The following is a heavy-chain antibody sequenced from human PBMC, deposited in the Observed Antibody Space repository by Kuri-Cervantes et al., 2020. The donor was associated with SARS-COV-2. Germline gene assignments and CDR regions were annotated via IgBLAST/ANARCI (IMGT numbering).Heavy chain of an antibody. Sequence: GESLKISCAASGFTFSSYAMHWVRQAPGKGLEYVSAISSNGGSTYYANSVKGRFTISRDNSKNTLYLQMNSLRAEDTAVYYCARDRTVGYYDSSGYQGGGYWGQGTLVTVSS. V-gene: IGHV3-64*01. CDR3: ARDRTVGYYDSSGYQGGGY. CDR1: GFTFSSYA. CDR2: ISSNGGST. J-gene: IGHJ4*02. D-gene: IGHD3-22*01.